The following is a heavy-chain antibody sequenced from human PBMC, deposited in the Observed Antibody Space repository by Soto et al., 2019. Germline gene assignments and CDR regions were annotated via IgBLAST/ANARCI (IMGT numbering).Heavy chain of an antibody. CDR2: IYSAGSA. V-gene: IGHV3-66*01. CDR3: AKDLREMATIRPDY. Sequence: PGGSLRLSCAASGFTVSSYRMSWVRQVPGKGLEWVSVIYSAGSADFADSVKGRFTMSRDNSKNMVYLQMNSLRAEDTAVYYCAKDLREMATIRPDYWGQGILVTVSS. CDR1: GFTVSSYR. D-gene: IGHD5-12*01. J-gene: IGHJ4*02.